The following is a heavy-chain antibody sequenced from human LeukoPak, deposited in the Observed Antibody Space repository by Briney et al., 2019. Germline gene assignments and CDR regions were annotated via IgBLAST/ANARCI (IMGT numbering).Heavy chain of an antibody. CDR1: GGSISSNTYY. J-gene: IGHJ4*02. CDR3: ARHGYYYSSGPLFDS. V-gene: IGHV4-39*01. CDR2: ISYSGSS. D-gene: IGHD3-10*01. Sequence: SETLSLTCTFSGGSISSNTYYWAWIRQPPGKGLEWIGTISYSGSSYYNPSLNSRVTISVDTSKNQFFLNLTSVTATDTALYYCARHGYYYSSGPLFDSWGQRTLVTVSS.